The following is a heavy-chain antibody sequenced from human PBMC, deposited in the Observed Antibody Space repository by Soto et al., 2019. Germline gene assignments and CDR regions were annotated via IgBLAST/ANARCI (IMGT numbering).Heavy chain of an antibody. CDR1: GYTFTSYG. J-gene: IGHJ6*02. V-gene: IGHV1-18*01. Sequence: ASVKVSCKASGYTFTSYGISWVRQAPGQGLEWMGWISAYNGNTNYAQKLQGRVTMTTDTSTSTAYMELRSLRSDDTAVYYCARVTKRYYYYSGMDVWGQGTTVTVSS. D-gene: IGHD4-17*01. CDR3: ARVTKRYYYYSGMDV. CDR2: ISAYNGNT.